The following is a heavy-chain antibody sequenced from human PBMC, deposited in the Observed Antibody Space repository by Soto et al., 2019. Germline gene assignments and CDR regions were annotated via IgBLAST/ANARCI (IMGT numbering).Heavy chain of an antibody. CDR1: GGSISSYY. J-gene: IGHJ4*02. CDR3: ARVDGDYDVDY. V-gene: IGHV4-59*01. D-gene: IGHD4-17*01. Sequence: QVQLQESGPGLVKPSETLSLTCTVSGGSISSYYWSWIRQPPGKGLEWIGYIYYSGSTNYNPSLKRRVTISVDTSKNQFSLKLSSVTAADTAVYYCARVDGDYDVDYWGQGTLVTVSS. CDR2: IYYSGST.